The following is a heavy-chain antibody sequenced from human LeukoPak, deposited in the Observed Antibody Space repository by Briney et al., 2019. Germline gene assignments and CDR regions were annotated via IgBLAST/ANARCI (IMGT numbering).Heavy chain of an antibody. Sequence: GGSLRLSCAASGFTFSTYAIHWVRQAPGKGLEWVSSISSSSSYIYYADSVKGRFTISRDNAKNSLYLQMNSLRAEDTAVYYCAASVEMATSFDYWGQGTLVTVSS. D-gene: IGHD5-24*01. CDR2: ISSSSSYI. CDR3: AASVEMATSFDY. V-gene: IGHV3-21*01. J-gene: IGHJ4*02. CDR1: GFTFSTYA.